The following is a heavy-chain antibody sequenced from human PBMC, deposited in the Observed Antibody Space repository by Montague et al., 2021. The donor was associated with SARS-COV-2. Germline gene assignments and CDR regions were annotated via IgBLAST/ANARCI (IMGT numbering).Heavy chain of an antibody. D-gene: IGHD1-26*01. CDR1: GFTFSGND. V-gene: IGHV3-66*01. J-gene: IGHJ6*02. CDR3: AAREDYYYGMDV. CDR2: IYSNSKT. Sequence: SLRLSCAASGFTFSGNDMSWVRQAPGKGLEWVSVIYSNSKTQYADYVKGRFTISRDKSNYTLYLRMNSLGADDTAAYYCAAREDYYYGMDVWGQGTSVTVSS.